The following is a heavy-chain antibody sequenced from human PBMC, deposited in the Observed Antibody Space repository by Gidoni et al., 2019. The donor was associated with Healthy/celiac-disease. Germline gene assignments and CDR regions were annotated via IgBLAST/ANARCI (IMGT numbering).Heavy chain of an antibody. D-gene: IGHD3-22*01. Sequence: QVQLQESGPGLVKPSQTLSLTCTVSGCSISSGGYYWTWIRQHPGKGLEWIGYIYYSGSTYYHPSLKSRVTISVDTSKNQFSLKLSSVTAADTAVYYCARDVRGYYDYWGQGTLVTVSS. CDR1: GCSISSGGYY. V-gene: IGHV4-31*03. J-gene: IGHJ4*02. CDR3: ARDVRGYYDY. CDR2: IYYSGST.